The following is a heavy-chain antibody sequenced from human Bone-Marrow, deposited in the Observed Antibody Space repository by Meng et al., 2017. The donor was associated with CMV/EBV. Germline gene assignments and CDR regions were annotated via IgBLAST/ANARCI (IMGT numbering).Heavy chain of an antibody. Sequence: SETLSLTCTVSGGSISSSSYYWGWIRQPPGKGLEWIGSIYYSGSTYYNPSLKSRVTISVDTSKNQFSLKLSSVTAADTAVYYCARVRLSSGTDYWGQGTLVTVSS. V-gene: IGHV4-39*07. J-gene: IGHJ4*02. CDR3: ARVRLSSGTDY. CDR2: IYYSGST. D-gene: IGHD3-22*01. CDR1: GGSISSSSYY.